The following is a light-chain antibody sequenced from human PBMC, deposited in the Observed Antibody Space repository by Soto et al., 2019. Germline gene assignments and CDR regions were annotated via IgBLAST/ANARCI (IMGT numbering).Light chain of an antibody. V-gene: IGKV1-5*01. CDR3: QQYNSYSPWT. CDR1: QSISSW. J-gene: IGKJ1*01. Sequence: DIQMTQSPSTLSASVGDRVTITCRASQSISSWLAWYQQKPGKAPKLLIYDASSLESGVPSRFSGNRSGTEFTLSISILLPDDFATYYCQQYNSYSPWTFAQGTKVDIK. CDR2: DAS.